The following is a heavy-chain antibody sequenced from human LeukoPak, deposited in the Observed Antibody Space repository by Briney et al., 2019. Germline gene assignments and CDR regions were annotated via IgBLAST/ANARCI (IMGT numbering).Heavy chain of an antibody. D-gene: IGHD7-27*01. J-gene: IGHJ6*03. Sequence: GRSLRLSCAASGFTFSSYGMHWVRQAPGKGLEWVAVIWYDGSNKYYADSVKGRFTISRDNSKNTLYLQMNSLRAEDTAVYYCVKESTGAGYYYYYMDVWGKRTTVTLSS. CDR1: GFTFSSYG. CDR3: VKESTGAGYYYYYMDV. V-gene: IGHV3-33*06. CDR2: IWYDGSNK.